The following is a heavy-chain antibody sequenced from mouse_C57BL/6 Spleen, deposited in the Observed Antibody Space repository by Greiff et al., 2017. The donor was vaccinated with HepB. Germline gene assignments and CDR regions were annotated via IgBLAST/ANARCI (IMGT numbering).Heavy chain of an antibody. Sequence: VQLQQSGPELVKPGASVKISCKASGYSFTGYYMNWVKQSPEKSLEWIGEINPSTGGTTYNQKFKAKATLTVDKSSRTAYMQLKSLTSEDSAVYYCAREVPHWYFDVWGTGTTVTVSS. CDR3: AREVPHWYFDV. CDR1: GYSFTGYY. V-gene: IGHV1-42*01. CDR2: INPSTGGT. J-gene: IGHJ1*03. D-gene: IGHD2-14*01.